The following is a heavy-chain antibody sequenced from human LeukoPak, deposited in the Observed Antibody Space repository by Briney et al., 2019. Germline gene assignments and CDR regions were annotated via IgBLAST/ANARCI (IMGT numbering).Heavy chain of an antibody. D-gene: IGHD3-10*01. V-gene: IGHV3-48*03. CDR1: GFSFSSYE. CDR3: ARDEIRSGAFDI. CDR2: ISGSGTTI. J-gene: IGHJ3*02. Sequence: GGSLRLSCAAFGFSFSSYEMNWVRQGLGKGLEWVSYISGSGTTIYDADSVKGRFTISRDNAKNSLYLQLNSLTAEDTAVCYCARDEIRSGAFDIWGQGTMVTVSS.